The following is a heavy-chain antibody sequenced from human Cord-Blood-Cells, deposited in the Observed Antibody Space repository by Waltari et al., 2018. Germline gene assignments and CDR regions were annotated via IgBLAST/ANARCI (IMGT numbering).Heavy chain of an antibody. CDR3: AREGVVGGGFDY. Sequence: EVQLVESGGGLVQPGGSLRLSCAASGFTFSSDWRSWVRQAPGKGLEWVANIKQDGSEKYYVDSVKGRFTISRDNAKNSLYLQMNSLRAEDTAVYYCAREGVVGGGFDYWGQGTLVTVSS. D-gene: IGHD3-16*01. V-gene: IGHV3-7*01. CDR1: GFTFSSDW. J-gene: IGHJ4*02. CDR2: IKQDGSEK.